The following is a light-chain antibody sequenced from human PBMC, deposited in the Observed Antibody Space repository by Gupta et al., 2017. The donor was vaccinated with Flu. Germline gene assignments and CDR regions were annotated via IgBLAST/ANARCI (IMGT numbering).Light chain of an antibody. V-gene: IGKV1-5*03. Sequence: DVQMTQSPPTLSASVGDRVTITCRASHSISIWLAWYQQKPGKAPKLLISKASTLESGVPSRFSGSGSGTEFTLTISRLQPEDFATYYCQEYNTYSITFGQGTRLDIK. J-gene: IGKJ5*01. CDR1: HSISIW. CDR3: QEYNTYSIT. CDR2: KAS.